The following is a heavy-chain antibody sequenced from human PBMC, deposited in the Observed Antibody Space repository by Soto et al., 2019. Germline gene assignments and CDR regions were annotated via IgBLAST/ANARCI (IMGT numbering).Heavy chain of an antibody. CDR2: ISHDGTNK. D-gene: IGHD2-21*02. Sequence: QVQLVEYGGGVVQPGRSLRLSCAAAGFTFSVYGMHWVRQAPGKGLEWVAVISHDGTNKFYADSVKGRFTISRDNSRNTLYLQMNTLRAGDTAVYYCAKKPPGDWVAKVDYWGQGTLVTVSS. V-gene: IGHV3-30*18. CDR1: GFTFSVYG. J-gene: IGHJ4*02. CDR3: AKKPPGDWVAKVDY.